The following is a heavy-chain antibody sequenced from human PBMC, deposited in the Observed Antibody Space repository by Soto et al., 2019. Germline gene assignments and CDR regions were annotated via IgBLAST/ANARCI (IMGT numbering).Heavy chain of an antibody. V-gene: IGHV3-30*18. J-gene: IGHJ4*02. CDR1: GFTFNSFG. Sequence: QVQLVESGGGVVQPGRSLRLSCAASGFTFNSFGVHWVRQAPGKGLEWVAVISYDGSHKYYGDSVKGRVTITRHNSNNTVVLQMNSLRTDDTGVYYCAKIWMGYCSGATCYDYWGQGTLVTVSS. D-gene: IGHD2-15*01. CDR3: AKIWMGYCSGATCYDY. CDR2: ISYDGSHK.